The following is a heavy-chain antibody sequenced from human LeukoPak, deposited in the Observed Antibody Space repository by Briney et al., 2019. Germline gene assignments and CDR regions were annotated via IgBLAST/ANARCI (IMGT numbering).Heavy chain of an antibody. CDR2: IYYSGST. Sequence: PSETLSLTCTVSGGSISTYYWSWIRQPPGKGLEWIGYIYYSGSTNYNPSLKSRVTISVDTSKNQFSLKLSSVTAADTAVYYCARGSRPVDPWGQGTLVTVSS. V-gene: IGHV4-59*01. J-gene: IGHJ5*02. CDR3: ARGSRPVDP. CDR1: GGSISTYY.